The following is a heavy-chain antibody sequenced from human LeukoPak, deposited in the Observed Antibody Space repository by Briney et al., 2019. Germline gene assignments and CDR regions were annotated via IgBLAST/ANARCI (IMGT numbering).Heavy chain of an antibody. V-gene: IGHV3-74*01. Sequence: GGSLRLSCAASGFTFSSYWMHWVRQVPGKGLVWVPRVSPDGRTTSYADSVKGRFTISRDNAKNTVYLQMISLRADDTAVYYCVRAKSGHYGYSDYWGQGTLVTVSS. CDR1: GFTFSSYW. CDR2: VSPDGRTT. J-gene: IGHJ4*02. D-gene: IGHD5-18*01. CDR3: VRAKSGHYGYSDY.